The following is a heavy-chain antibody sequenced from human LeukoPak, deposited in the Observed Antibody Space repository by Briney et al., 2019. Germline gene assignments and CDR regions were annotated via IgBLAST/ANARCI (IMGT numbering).Heavy chain of an antibody. CDR2: MPYDGSNK. V-gene: IGHV3-30-3*01. Sequence: GRSLRLSCAASGFTFSTYPLHWVRQAPGKGLEWVAVMPYDGSNKYYADSVKGRFTISRDNSKNTLYLQMNSLRAEDTAIYYCARDRGGERSSDYVSVPYNYYYYGMDVWGQGTTVTVSS. CDR1: GFTFSTYP. CDR3: ARDRGGERSSDYVSVPYNYYYYGMDV. J-gene: IGHJ6*02. D-gene: IGHD4-17*01.